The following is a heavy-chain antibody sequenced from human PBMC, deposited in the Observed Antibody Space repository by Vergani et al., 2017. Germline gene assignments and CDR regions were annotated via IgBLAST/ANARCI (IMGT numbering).Heavy chain of an antibody. CDR2: TDHTGRP. CDR3: ARVNTETNGHLYYYYYMDV. Sequence: QVQLQQWGGGLLKPSETLSLTCVVNGGSFTSYHWTWIRQSPGEGLEWVGDTDHTGRPYYNPSLKSRLTMSVDKYRNQFSLTLNSVTATDTAIYFCARVNTETNGHLYYYYYMDVWGQGTAVTVS. V-gene: IGHV4-34*01. D-gene: IGHD4-11*01. J-gene: IGHJ6*03. CDR1: GGSFTSYH.